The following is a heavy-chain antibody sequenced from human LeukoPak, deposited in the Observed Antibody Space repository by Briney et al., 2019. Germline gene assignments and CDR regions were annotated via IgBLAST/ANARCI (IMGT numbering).Heavy chain of an antibody. CDR3: ARGSDYVWGSYSYRGHAFDV. CDR1: GGAISSYY. CDR2: IYTSGST. Sequence: SETLSLTCTVSGGAISSYYWSWIRQPAGKGVKWIGRIYTSGSTNYNPSLKSRVTISVDTSKNQFSLKLSSVTAADTAVYYCARGSDYVWGSYSYRGHAFDVWGQGTMVTVSS. J-gene: IGHJ3*01. D-gene: IGHD3-16*02. V-gene: IGHV4-4*07.